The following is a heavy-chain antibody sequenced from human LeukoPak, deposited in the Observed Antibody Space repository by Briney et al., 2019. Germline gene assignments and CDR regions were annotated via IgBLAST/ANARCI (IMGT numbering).Heavy chain of an antibody. V-gene: IGHV4-59*01. CDR2: IYYSGST. D-gene: IGHD4-17*01. CDR3: ARVSFSTVTTEARPDYYYYYYGMDV. J-gene: IGHJ6*02. CDR1: GGSISSYY. Sequence: PSETLSLTCTVSGGSISSYYWSWIRQPPGKGLEWIGYIYYSGSTNYNPSLKSRVTISVDTSKNQFSLKLSSVTAADTAVYYCARVSFSTVTTEARPDYYYYYYGMDVWGQGTTVTVSS.